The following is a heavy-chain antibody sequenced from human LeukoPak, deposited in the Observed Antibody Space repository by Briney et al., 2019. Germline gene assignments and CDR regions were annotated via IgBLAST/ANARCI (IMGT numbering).Heavy chain of an antibody. D-gene: IGHD3-9*01. CDR2: ISSNGGST. CDR1: GFTFSSYA. J-gene: IGHJ4*02. Sequence: GGPLRLSCAASGFTFSSYAMHWVRQAPGKGLEYVSAISSNGGSTYYANSVKGRFTISRDNSKNTLYLQMNSLRAEDTAVYYCAKPRNWLEFYYFDCWGQGTLVTVSS. CDR3: AKPRNWLEFYYFDC. V-gene: IGHV3-64*01.